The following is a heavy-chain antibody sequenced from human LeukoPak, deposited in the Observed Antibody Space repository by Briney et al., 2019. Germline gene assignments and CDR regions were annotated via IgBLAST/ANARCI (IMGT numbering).Heavy chain of an antibody. V-gene: IGHV3-21*01. Sequence: GGSLRLSCAASGFTFSSYSMNWVRPAPGKGLEWVSSISSSSSYIYYADSVKGRFTISRDNAKNSLYLQMNSLRAEDTAVYYCARDPSPYGSGSKDYWGQGTLVTVSS. CDR1: GFTFSSYS. CDR2: ISSSSSYI. J-gene: IGHJ4*02. CDR3: ARDPSPYGSGSKDY. D-gene: IGHD3-10*01.